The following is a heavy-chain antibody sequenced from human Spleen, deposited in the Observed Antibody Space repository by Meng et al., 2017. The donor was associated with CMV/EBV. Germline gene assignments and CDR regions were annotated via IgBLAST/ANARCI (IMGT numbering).Heavy chain of an antibody. CDR3: ARFPVGATARHY. D-gene: IGHD1-26*01. CDR2: INPNSGGT. J-gene: IGHJ4*02. CDR1: GYTFTGFY. Sequence: ASVKVSCKASGYTFTGFYMHWVRQAPGQGLEWMGWINPNSGGTNYAQKFQGRVTMTRDTSISTAYMELSRLRSDDTAVYYYARFPVGATARHYWGQGTLVTVSS. V-gene: IGHV1-2*02.